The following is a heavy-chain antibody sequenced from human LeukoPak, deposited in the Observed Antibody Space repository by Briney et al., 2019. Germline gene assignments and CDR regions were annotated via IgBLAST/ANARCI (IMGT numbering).Heavy chain of an antibody. D-gene: IGHD6-13*01. Sequence: PSETLSLTCTVSGGSISSYYWSWIRQPPGKGLEWIGYIYYSGSTNYNPSLKSRVTISVDTSKNQFSLKLSSVTAADTAVYYCARGIAAAGSDYYYYYMDVWGKRTTVTVSS. CDR2: IYYSGST. CDR3: ARGIAAAGSDYYYYYMDV. J-gene: IGHJ6*03. CDR1: GGSISSYY. V-gene: IGHV4-59*01.